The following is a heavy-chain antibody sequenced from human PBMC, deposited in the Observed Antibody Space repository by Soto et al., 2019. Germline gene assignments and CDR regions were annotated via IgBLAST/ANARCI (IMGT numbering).Heavy chain of an antibody. D-gene: IGHD2-21*02. CDR3: ARTHPRLRYFDY. CDR2: IYWDDDK. Sequence: QITLKESGPTLVKPTQTVTVTFTGSGFSRSTSGVGVGWIRQPPGKALEWLALIYWDDDKRYSPSRKSTLTITKDTSKNHVVFTMTNMDPVHTATYFCARTHPRLRYFDYWGQGTKVTVS. J-gene: IGHJ4*02. V-gene: IGHV2-5*02. CDR1: GFSRSTSGVG.